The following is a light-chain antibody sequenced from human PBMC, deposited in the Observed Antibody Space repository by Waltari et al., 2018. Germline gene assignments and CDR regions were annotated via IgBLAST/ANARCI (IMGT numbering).Light chain of an antibody. V-gene: IGKV3-20*01. CDR3: LQYGTSPFT. Sequence: RASKRVCSIYLAGFQQKPGRAPGLLIYGASSRATGIPDRFSDSGSGTDFTLTISRLEPEDFAVYYCLQYGTSPFTFGQGTKLEIK. J-gene: IGKJ2*01. CDR1: KRVCSIY. CDR2: GAS.